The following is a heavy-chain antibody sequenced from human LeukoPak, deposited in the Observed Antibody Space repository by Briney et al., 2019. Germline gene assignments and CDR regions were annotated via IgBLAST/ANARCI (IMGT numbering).Heavy chain of an antibody. CDR2: IRYDGTEK. Sequence: SGGSLRLSCVASGFTFSSYGMHWVRQAPGKGLEWVAFIRYDGTEKYYADSVKGRFTISRDNSENTLYLQMNSLRPEDTAVYYCAKDFMWYSSGHTFDYWGQGTLVTVSS. D-gene: IGHD6-19*01. CDR1: GFTFSSYG. V-gene: IGHV3-30*02. CDR3: AKDFMWYSSGHTFDY. J-gene: IGHJ4*02.